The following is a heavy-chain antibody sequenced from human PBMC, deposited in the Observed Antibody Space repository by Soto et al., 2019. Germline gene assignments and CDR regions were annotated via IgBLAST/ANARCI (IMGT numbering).Heavy chain of an antibody. CDR2: IWYDGSNK. D-gene: IGHD6-19*01. Sequence: GGSLRLSCAASGFTFSSYGMHWVRQAPGKGLEWVAVIWYDGSNKYYADSVKGRFTISRDNSKNTLYLQMNSLRAEDTAVYYCARDLGGAVAGTHPLDYWGQGTLVTVSS. CDR1: GFTFSSYG. V-gene: IGHV3-33*01. CDR3: ARDLGGAVAGTHPLDY. J-gene: IGHJ4*02.